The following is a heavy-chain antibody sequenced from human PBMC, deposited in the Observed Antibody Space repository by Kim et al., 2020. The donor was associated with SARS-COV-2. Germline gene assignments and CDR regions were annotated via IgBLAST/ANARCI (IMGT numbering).Heavy chain of an antibody. Sequence: GGSLRLSCAASGFTFSSYWMSWVRQAPGKGLEWVANIKQDGSEKYYVDSVKGRFTISRDNAKNSLYLQMNSLRAEDTAVYYCARDRGYCSSTSCTYWYFDLWGRGTLVTVSS. CDR1: GFTFSSYW. CDR2: IKQDGSEK. CDR3: ARDRGYCSSTSCTYWYFDL. J-gene: IGHJ2*01. V-gene: IGHV3-7*03. D-gene: IGHD2-2*01.